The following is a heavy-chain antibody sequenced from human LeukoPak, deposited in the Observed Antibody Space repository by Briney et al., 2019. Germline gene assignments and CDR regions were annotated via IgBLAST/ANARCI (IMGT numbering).Heavy chain of an antibody. V-gene: IGHV1-18*04. CDR3: ARDSMFYFNSSGYHF. CDR1: GYIFTSYG. D-gene: IGHD3-22*01. J-gene: IGHJ4*02. CDR2: ISAYTGNT. Sequence: AASVKVSCKASGYIFTSYGISWVRQAPGQGLEWMGWISAYTGNTNYAQNLQDRVTMTTDTSTSTVHMELRSLRSDDTAVYFCARDSMFYFNSSGYHFWGQGTLVTVSS.